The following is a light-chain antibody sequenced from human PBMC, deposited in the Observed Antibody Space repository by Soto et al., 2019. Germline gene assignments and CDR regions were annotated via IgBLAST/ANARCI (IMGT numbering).Light chain of an antibody. V-gene: IGKV1-5*01. CDR2: DAS. CDR3: QQYNNWPPWT. CDR1: QSISSW. J-gene: IGKJ1*01. Sequence: DIHMTHSPSTLSASVVDRGTITCGASQSISSWLAWYQQKPGKAPKLLIYDASSLESGVPARFSGSGSGTEFTLTISSLQSEDFAVYYCQQYNNWPPWTFGQGTKVDI.